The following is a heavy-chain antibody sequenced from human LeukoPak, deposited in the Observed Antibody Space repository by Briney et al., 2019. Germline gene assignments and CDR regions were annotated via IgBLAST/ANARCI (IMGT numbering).Heavy chain of an antibody. J-gene: IGHJ4*02. CDR2: IYPGDSDT. Sequence: GESRNISCKGSGYIFTSYLIGWVRQVPVKGLEWMGMIYPGDSDTRYSPSFQGQVTISADKSISTAYLQWSSLKASDTAMYYCARLVSTAMDYYFDYWGQGTMVTVSS. CDR1: GYIFTSYL. D-gene: IGHD5-18*01. V-gene: IGHV5-51*01. CDR3: ARLVSTAMDYYFDY.